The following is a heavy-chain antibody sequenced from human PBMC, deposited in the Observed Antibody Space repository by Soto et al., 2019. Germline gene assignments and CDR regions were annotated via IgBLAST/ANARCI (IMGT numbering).Heavy chain of an antibody. J-gene: IGHJ5*02. V-gene: IGHV1-18*01. Sequence: QVHLVQSGVEVKTPGASVKVSCQASGYTFFTYDISWVRQAPGQGLEWMGWISTYSGDTMYAQKFQGRVTMTTDTATTTAYLELRSLRSDDTGVYYFARHHGPTTSEKWFDPWGQGTLVTVSS. CDR3: ARHHGPTTSEKWFDP. D-gene: IGHD5-12*01. CDR2: ISTYSGDT. CDR1: GYTFFTYD.